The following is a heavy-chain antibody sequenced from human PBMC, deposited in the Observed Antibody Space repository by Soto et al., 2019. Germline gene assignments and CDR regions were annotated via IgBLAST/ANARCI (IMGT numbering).Heavy chain of an antibody. CDR3: ARPSSGEYYYYAMDV. J-gene: IGHJ6*01. Sequence: QVQLVQSGVEVKKPGSSVRVSCRTSGGTFTNYALSWVRQAPGQGLEWMGGLIPIFDTADYAQNFQGRVTITADKSTSTAYMDLSSLRSEDTAIYFGARPSSGEYYYYAMDVW. CDR2: LIPIFDTA. V-gene: IGHV1-69*06. CDR1: GGTFTNYA. D-gene: IGHD3-10*01.